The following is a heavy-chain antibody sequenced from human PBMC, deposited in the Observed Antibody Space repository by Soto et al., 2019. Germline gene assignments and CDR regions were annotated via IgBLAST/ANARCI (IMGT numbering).Heavy chain of an antibody. Sequence: QVQLVQSGAEVKKPGASVKVSCKASGYTFTSYYMHWVRQAPGQGLEWMGIINPSGGGTSYAQKFQGRVTMTRDTSTSTVYMELSSLRSEDTAVYYCARDLRGSYDERDPSDYWGQGTLVTVSS. V-gene: IGHV1-46*01. J-gene: IGHJ4*02. CDR3: ARDLRGSYDERDPSDY. CDR1: GYTFTSYY. CDR2: INPSGGGT. D-gene: IGHD5-12*01.